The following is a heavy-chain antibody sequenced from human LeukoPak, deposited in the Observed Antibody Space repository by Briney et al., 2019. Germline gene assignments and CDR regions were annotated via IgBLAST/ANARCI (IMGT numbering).Heavy chain of an antibody. Sequence: GESLKISCKASGYSFTSYWIGWVRQMPGKGLEWMGIMYPGDSDTRYSPSFRGQVTISADESISTAYLQWSSLKASDTAMYYCARRAYYDSSGYYEEADFWGQGTLVTVSS. CDR2: MYPGDSDT. D-gene: IGHD3-22*01. V-gene: IGHV5-51*01. J-gene: IGHJ4*02. CDR3: ARRAYYDSSGYYEEADF. CDR1: GYSFTSYW.